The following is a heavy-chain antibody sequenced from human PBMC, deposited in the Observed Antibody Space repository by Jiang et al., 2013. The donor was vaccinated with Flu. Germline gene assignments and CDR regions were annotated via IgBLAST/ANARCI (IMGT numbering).Heavy chain of an antibody. V-gene: IGHV6-1*01. CDR1: GDSISSSSAT. D-gene: IGHD3-9*01. Sequence: SQTLSLTCAISGDSISSSSATWNWIRQSPSRGLEWLGRTYYRSKWYNDYAVSFKSQIVITPDTSRNQFSLQVNSVTPEDTALYYCGREVDDILTGYIDLWGQGTLVTVSS. CDR3: GREVDDILTGYIDL. J-gene: IGHJ4*02. CDR2: TYYRSKWYN.